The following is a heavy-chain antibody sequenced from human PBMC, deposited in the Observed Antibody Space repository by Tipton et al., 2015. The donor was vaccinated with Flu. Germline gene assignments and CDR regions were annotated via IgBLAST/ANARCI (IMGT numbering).Heavy chain of an antibody. J-gene: IGHJ4*02. CDR3: ARGGEPGYDFWSGYHDY. D-gene: IGHD3-3*01. Sequence: TLSLTCTVSGGSISSYYWSWIRQPPGKGLEWIGYIYYSGSTNYNPSLKSRVTISVDTSKNQFSLKLSSVTAADTAVYYCARGGEPGYDFWSGYHDYWGQGTLVTVSS. CDR2: IYYSGST. V-gene: IGHV4-59*01. CDR1: GGSISSYY.